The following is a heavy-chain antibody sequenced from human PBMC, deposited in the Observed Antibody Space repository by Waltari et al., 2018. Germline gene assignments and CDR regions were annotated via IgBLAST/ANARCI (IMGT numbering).Heavy chain of an antibody. J-gene: IGHJ4*02. CDR3: ARPGSRDGYNFDY. CDR1: GYSISSGYD. Sequence: QVQLQESGPGLVKPSETLSLTCAVSGYSISSGYDWGWIRQPPGKGLEWIGSIYHSGSTYYNPSLKSRVTISVDTSKNQFSLKLSSVTAADTAVYYCARPGSRDGYNFDYWGQGTLVTVSS. CDR2: IYHSGST. V-gene: IGHV4-38-2*01. D-gene: IGHD5-12*01.